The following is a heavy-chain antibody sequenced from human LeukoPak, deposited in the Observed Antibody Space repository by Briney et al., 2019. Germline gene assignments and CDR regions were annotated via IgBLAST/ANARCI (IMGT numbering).Heavy chain of an antibody. Sequence: GGSLRLSCAASGLNIITNYMSWVRQVPGKGLECVSVISSGGSIRYADSVQGRFTISRDNSKNALYLQMNRVTAEDTAVYYCARGPGYYSYYMDVWGKGTTVTISS. CDR3: ARGPGYYSYYMDV. D-gene: IGHD1-1*01. CDR1: GLNIITNY. CDR2: ISSGGSI. V-gene: IGHV3-53*01. J-gene: IGHJ6*03.